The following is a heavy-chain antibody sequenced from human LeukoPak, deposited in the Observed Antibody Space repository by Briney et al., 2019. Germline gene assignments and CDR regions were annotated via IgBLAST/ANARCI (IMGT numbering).Heavy chain of an antibody. Sequence: SETLSLTCAVYGGSFSGYYWSWIRQPPGKGLEWIGEINHSGSTNYNPSLKSRVTISVDTSKNQFSLKLSSVTAADTAVYYCASLPIVVVPAARAHYGMDVWGQGTTVTVSS. J-gene: IGHJ6*02. CDR2: INHSGST. CDR3: ASLPIVVVPAARAHYGMDV. CDR1: GGSFSGYY. V-gene: IGHV4-34*01. D-gene: IGHD2-2*01.